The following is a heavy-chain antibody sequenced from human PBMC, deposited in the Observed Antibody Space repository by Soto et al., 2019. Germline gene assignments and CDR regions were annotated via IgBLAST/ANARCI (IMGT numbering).Heavy chain of an antibody. J-gene: IGHJ6*02. CDR1: GFTFSGSA. CDR2: IRSKANSYAT. D-gene: IGHD2-21*02. Sequence: GGSLRLSCAASGFTFSGSAMHWVRQASGKGLEWVGRIRSKANSYATAYAASVKGRFTISRDDSKNTAYLQMNSLKTEDMAVYYCTSTPTYCGGDCFPPYYYGMDVWGQGTTVTVS. CDR3: TSTPTYCGGDCFPPYYYGMDV. V-gene: IGHV3-73*01.